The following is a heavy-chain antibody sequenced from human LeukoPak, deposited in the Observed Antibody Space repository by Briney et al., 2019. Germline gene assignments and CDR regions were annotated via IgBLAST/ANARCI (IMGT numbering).Heavy chain of an antibody. V-gene: IGHV1-2*02. CDR1: GYTFTSYA. CDR2: INPNSGGT. CDR3: ARDPDSSSPQFDY. Sequence: GASVKVSCKASGYTFTSYAMHWVRQAPGQGLEWMGWINPNSGGTNYAQKFQGRVTMTRDTSISTAYMELSRLRSDDTAVYYCARDPDSSSPQFDYWGQGTLVTVSS. J-gene: IGHJ4*02. D-gene: IGHD6-6*01.